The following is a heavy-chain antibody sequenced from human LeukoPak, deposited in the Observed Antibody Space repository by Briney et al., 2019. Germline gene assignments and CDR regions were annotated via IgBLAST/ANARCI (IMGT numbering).Heavy chain of an antibody. J-gene: IGHJ3*02. V-gene: IGHV4-30-4*01. CDR3: ARADYYDSSGYYPIGAFDI. CDR2: IYYSGST. Sequence: SETLSLTCTVSGGSISSGDYYWSWIRQPPGKGLEWIGYIYYSGSTYYNPSLKSRVTISVDTSKNQFSLKLSSVTAADTAVYYCARADYYDSSGYYPIGAFDIWGQGTMVTVSS. D-gene: IGHD3-22*01. CDR1: GGSISSGDYY.